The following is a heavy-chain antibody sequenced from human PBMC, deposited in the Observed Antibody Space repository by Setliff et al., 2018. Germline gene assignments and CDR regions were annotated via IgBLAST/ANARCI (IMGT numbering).Heavy chain of an antibody. V-gene: IGHV4-61*09. CDR3: ASGRYFESSSYYFPFDY. CDR1: GGSISSGNYY. J-gene: IGHJ4*02. D-gene: IGHD3-22*01. Sequence: KTSETLSLTCTVSGGSISSGNYYWSWIRQPAGKAPEWIGHIFSKGSTNNNPSLKSRVTISIDSSKNQMSLRMTSVTAADTAVYYCASGRYFESSSYYFPFDYWGLGTLVTVSS. CDR2: IFSKGST.